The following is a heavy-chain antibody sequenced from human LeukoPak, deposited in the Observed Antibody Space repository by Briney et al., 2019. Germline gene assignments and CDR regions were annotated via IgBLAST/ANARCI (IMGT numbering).Heavy chain of an antibody. D-gene: IGHD3-10*01. J-gene: IGHJ6*03. CDR3: ARGFGDPLDYYYYMDV. Sequence: GGSLRLPCTASGFTFSHYWMSWVRQAPGKGLEWVANMKRDGSKKDYVDSVKGRFTISRDNAKNSLYLQMNSLRAEDTAVYFCARGFGDPLDYYYYMDVWGKGTTVTISS. CDR2: MKRDGSKK. CDR1: GFTFSHYW. V-gene: IGHV3-7*01.